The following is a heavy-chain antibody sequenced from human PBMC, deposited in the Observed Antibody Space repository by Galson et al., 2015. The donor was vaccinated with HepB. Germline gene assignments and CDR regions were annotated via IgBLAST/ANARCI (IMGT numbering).Heavy chain of an antibody. Sequence: QSGAEVKKPGESLKISCKGSGYSFTSYWIGWVRQMPGKGLEWMGIIYPGDSDTRYSPSFQGQVTISADKSISTAYLQWSSLKASDTAMYYCARQRERREYYDILTDYFDYWGQGTLVTVSS. CDR1: GYSFTSYW. V-gene: IGHV5-51*01. CDR2: IYPGDSDT. CDR3: ARQRERREYYDILTDYFDY. D-gene: IGHD3-9*01. J-gene: IGHJ4*02.